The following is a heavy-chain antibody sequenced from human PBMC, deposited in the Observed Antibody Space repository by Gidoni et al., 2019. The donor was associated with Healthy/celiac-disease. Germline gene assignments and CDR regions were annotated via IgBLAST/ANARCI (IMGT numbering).Heavy chain of an antibody. V-gene: IGHV3-30*03. CDR1: GFTFSSYG. Sequence: QVQLVESGGGVVQPGRSLRLSCAASGFTFSSYGMHWVRQAPGKGLEWVAVISYDGSNKYYADSVKGRFTISRDNSKNTLYLQMNSLRAEDTAVYYCARVGYDSSGYYPYFDYWGQGTLVTVSS. D-gene: IGHD3-22*01. J-gene: IGHJ4*02. CDR2: ISYDGSNK. CDR3: ARVGYDSSGYYPYFDY.